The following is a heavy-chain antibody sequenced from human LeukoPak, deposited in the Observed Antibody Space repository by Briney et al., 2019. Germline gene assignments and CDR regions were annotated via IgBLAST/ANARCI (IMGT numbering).Heavy chain of an antibody. CDR3: ARGGYYDSSGYYPGAFDI. CDR1: GFTFSSYS. Sequence: GGSLRLSCAASGFTFSSYSMNWVRQAPGKGLEWVSSISSSSSYIYYADSVKGRFTISRDNAKNSLYLQMNSLRAEDTAVYYCARGGYYDSSGYYPGAFDIWGQGTTVTVSS. V-gene: IGHV3-21*01. J-gene: IGHJ3*02. D-gene: IGHD3-22*01. CDR2: ISSSSSYI.